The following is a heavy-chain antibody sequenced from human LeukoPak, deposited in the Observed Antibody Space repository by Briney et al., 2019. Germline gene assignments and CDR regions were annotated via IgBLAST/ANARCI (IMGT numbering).Heavy chain of an antibody. V-gene: IGHV3-33*01. CDR1: GFTFCSYG. CDR3: AVEYKSSPYAFDI. Sequence: GGSLRLSCAASGFTFCSYGMHWVRQAPGKGLEWVADIWYYGSNKYYADSVKGRFTISRDNSKNTLYLQMNSLRGEDTAVYYCAVEYKSSPYAFDIGSQGTKVTVSS. J-gene: IGHJ3*02. CDR2: IWYYGSNK. D-gene: IGHD2/OR15-2a*01.